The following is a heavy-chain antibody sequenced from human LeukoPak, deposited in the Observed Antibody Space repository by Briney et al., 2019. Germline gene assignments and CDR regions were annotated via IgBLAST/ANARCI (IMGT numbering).Heavy chain of an antibody. Sequence: GGSLRLSCAASGFTFSSYWMTWGRQAPGKGLGWVANIRQDGSEKNYVDSVKGRFTISRDNAKNSLYLQMNSLRVEDTAVYFCMRQNRAYFFGHWGQGTLVTVSS. J-gene: IGHJ1*01. D-gene: IGHD3-3*01. CDR1: GFTFSSYW. V-gene: IGHV3-7*01. CDR3: MRQNRAYFFGH. CDR2: IRQDGSEK.